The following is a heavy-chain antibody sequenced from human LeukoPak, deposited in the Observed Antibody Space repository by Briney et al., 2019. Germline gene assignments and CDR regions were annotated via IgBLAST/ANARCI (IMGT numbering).Heavy chain of an antibody. CDR3: ARSLWPADY. D-gene: IGHD3-10*01. J-gene: IGHJ4*02. CDR2: IKQDGSDK. CDR1: GYTFSDYW. V-gene: IGHV3-7*01. Sequence: PGRSLRLSCATSGYTFSDYWMCWVHHSPGKGLEWVADIKQDGSDKKYVDSVKGRFTISRDNAKKSLYLQMDSLRAEDTAVYYCARSLWPADYWGQGTLVTVSS.